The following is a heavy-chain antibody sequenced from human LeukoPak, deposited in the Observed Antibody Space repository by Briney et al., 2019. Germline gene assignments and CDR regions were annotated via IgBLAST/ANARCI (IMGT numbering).Heavy chain of an antibody. Sequence: GASVKVSCEASGGTFSSYAISWVRQAPGQGLEWMGGIIPIFGTANYAQKFQGRVTITTDESTSTAYMELSSLRSEDTAVYYCARDGEYYGVYRSHYYYYYMDVWGKGTTVTVSS. D-gene: IGHD4-17*01. V-gene: IGHV1-69*05. CDR2: IIPIFGTA. CDR3: ARDGEYYGVYRSHYYYYYMDV. J-gene: IGHJ6*03. CDR1: GGTFSSYA.